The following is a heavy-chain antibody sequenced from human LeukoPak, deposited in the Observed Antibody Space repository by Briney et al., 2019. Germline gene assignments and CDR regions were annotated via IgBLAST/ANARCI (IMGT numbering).Heavy chain of an antibody. V-gene: IGHV4-34*01. CDR3: ASARVRHYSYWFDP. CDR2: TNHSGST. Sequence: SETLSLTCAVYGGSFSGYYWSWIRQPPGKGLEWIGETNHSGSTNYNPSLKSRVTISLDTSKNQFSLKLSSVTDADTAVYCCASARVRHYSYWFDPWGQGTLVTVSS. CDR1: GGSFSGYY. D-gene: IGHD5-18*01. J-gene: IGHJ5*02.